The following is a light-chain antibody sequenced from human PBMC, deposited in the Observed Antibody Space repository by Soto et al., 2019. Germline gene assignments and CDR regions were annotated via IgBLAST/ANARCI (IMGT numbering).Light chain of an antibody. J-gene: IGKJ1*01. CDR3: QQYGNSPKT. V-gene: IGKV3-20*01. CDR2: GAS. Sequence: EIVLTQSPGTLSLSPGERATLSCRASQSVSSSYLAWHQQKPGQAPRLLIYGASSRATGIPDRFSGSWSGTDFTLTISRLEPEDFAVYYCQQYGNSPKTFGQGTKVEIK. CDR1: QSVSSSY.